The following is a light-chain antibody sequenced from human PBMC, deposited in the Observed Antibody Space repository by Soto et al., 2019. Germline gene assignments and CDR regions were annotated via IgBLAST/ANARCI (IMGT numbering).Light chain of an antibody. CDR2: GAS. V-gene: IGKV3D-7*01. CDR3: QQDYNLRT. Sequence: PGERVTLSCRVSQSVSSSYLTWYQQKPGQAPRLLIYGASTRATGIPARFSGSGSETDFTLTISSLQPEDFAVYYCQQDYNLRTFGQGTKVEIK. J-gene: IGKJ1*01. CDR1: QSVSSSY.